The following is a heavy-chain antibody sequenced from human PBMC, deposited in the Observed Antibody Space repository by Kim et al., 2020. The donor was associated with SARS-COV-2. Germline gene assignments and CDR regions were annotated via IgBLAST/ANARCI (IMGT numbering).Heavy chain of an antibody. V-gene: IGHV3-30*04. CDR1: GFTFSSYA. CDR2: ISYDGSNK. J-gene: IGHJ3*02. D-gene: IGHD1-26*01. CDR3: ARVLARGNDAFDI. Sequence: GGSLRLSCAASGFTFSSYAMHWVRQAPGKGLEWVAVISYDGSNKYYADSVKGRFTISRDNSKNTLYLQMNSLRAEDTAVYYCARVLARGNDAFDIWGQGTMVTVSS.